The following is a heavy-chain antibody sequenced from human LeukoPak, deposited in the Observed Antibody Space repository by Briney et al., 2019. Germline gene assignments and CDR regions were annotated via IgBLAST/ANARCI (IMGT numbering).Heavy chain of an antibody. V-gene: IGHV3-23*01. CDR1: GFTFSSYA. D-gene: IGHD3-10*01. Sequence: RTGGSLRLSCAASGFTFSSYAMSWVRQAPGKGLEWVSAISGSGGSTYYADSVKGRFTISRDNSKNTLYLQMNSLRAEDTAVYYCVKPYYYGSGTPGYFDYWGQGTLVTVSS. CDR2: ISGSGGST. CDR3: VKPYYYGSGTPGYFDY. J-gene: IGHJ4*02.